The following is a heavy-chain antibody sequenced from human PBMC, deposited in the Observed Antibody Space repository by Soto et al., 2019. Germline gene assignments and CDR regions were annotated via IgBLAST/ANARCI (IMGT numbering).Heavy chain of an antibody. CDR2: ISRSGST. D-gene: IGHD3-3*01. CDR1: GGSFSGSY. V-gene: IGHV4-34*01. Sequence: SETLSLTCAVYGGSFSGSYWTWIRQPPGKGLEWIGEISRSGSTNYNPSLKSRVTISIDRSKNQFSLRLSSLTAADTAVYYCARHLWGAGYDFWSGPIHKTSYYFDYWGQGTLVTVSS. J-gene: IGHJ4*02. CDR3: ARHLWGAGYDFWSGPIHKTSYYFDY.